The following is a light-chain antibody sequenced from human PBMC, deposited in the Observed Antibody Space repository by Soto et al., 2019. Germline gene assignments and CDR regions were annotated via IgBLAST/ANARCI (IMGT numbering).Light chain of an antibody. CDR3: QQYNNWPPVT. V-gene: IGKV3-15*01. CDR2: GAS. CDR1: QSVSSN. J-gene: IGKJ5*01. Sequence: EIVMTQSPATPSVSPGERATLSCRASQSVSSNLAWYQQKPGQAPRLLMYGASTRAPGIPARFSGSGSGTEFTRTISSLQSEDFAVYYCQQYNNWPPVTFGQGTRLEIK.